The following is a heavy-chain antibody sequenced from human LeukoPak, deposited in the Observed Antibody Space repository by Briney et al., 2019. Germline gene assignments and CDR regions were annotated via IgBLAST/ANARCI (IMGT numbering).Heavy chain of an antibody. J-gene: IGHJ2*01. CDR3: ARVAEVVVAATRYRHFDL. D-gene: IGHD2-15*01. V-gene: IGHV4-59*01. CDR1: GGSISSYY. Sequence: SETLSLTCTVSGGSISSYYWSWIRQPPGKGLEWIGYIYYSGSTNYNPSLKSRVTISVDTSKNQFSLKLSSVTASDTALYYCARVAEVVVAATRYRHFDLWGRGTLVTVSS. CDR2: IYYSGST.